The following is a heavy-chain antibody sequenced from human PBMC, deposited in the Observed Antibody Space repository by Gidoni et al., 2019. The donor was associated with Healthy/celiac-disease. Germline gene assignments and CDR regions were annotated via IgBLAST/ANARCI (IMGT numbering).Heavy chain of an antibody. V-gene: IGHV4-34*01. D-gene: IGHD6-19*01. CDR2: INHSGST. CDR3: ASGVSSVFDY. CDR1: GGSFSGYY. Sequence: QVQLQQWGAGLLKPSETLSLTCAVYGGSFSGYYWSWIRQPPGKGLEWIGEINHSGSTNYNPSLKSRVTISVDTSKNQFSLKLSSVTAADTAVYYCASGVSSVFDYWGQGTLVTVSS. J-gene: IGHJ4*02.